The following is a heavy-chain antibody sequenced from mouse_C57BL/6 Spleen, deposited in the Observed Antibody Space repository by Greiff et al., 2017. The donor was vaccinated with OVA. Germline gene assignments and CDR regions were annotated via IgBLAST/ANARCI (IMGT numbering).Heavy chain of an antibody. D-gene: IGHD1-1*01. Sequence: VQLQQSGPELVKPGASVKMSCKASGYTFTDYNMHWVKQSHGKSLEWIGYINPNNGGTSYNQKFKGKATLTVNKSSSTAYMELRSLTSEDSAVYYCARRYGSREPSDYWGQGTTLTVSS. V-gene: IGHV1-22*01. CDR2: INPNNGGT. CDR1: GYTFTDYN. CDR3: ARRYGSREPSDY. J-gene: IGHJ2*01.